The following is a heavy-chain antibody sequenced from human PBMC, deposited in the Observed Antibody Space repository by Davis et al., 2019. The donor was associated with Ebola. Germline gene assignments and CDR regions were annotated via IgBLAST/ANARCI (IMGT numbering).Heavy chain of an antibody. D-gene: IGHD6-6*01. V-gene: IGHV3-43*02. J-gene: IGHJ4*02. Sequence: PGGSLRLSCAASGFIFEDYAMHWVRQGPGKGLEWVSFISGDGRSTIYADSVRGRFTISSDNSRSSLHLHMNNVTTGDTALYYCIKDFGSSWGQGTLVTVSS. CDR2: ISGDGRST. CDR1: GFIFEDYA. CDR3: IKDFGSS.